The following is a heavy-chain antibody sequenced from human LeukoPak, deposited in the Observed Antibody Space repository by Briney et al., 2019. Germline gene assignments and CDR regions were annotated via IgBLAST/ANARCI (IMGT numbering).Heavy chain of an antibody. V-gene: IGHV3-21*04. Sequence: GGSLRLSCAASGFTFSSYSMNWVRQAPGKGLEWVSSISSSSSYIYYADSVKGRFTISRDNAKNSLYLQMNSLRAEDTALYYCAKDMHCSGGSCYPTAAFDIWGQGTMVTVSS. J-gene: IGHJ3*02. D-gene: IGHD2-15*01. CDR3: AKDMHCSGGSCYPTAAFDI. CDR2: ISSSSSYI. CDR1: GFTFSSYS.